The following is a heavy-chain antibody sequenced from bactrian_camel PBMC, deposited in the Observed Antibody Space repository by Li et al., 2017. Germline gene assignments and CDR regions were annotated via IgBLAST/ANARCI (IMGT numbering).Heavy chain of an antibody. V-gene: IGHV3-2*01. Sequence: VQLVESGGGLVQPGGSLRLSCAASGFTFSAYYMTWVRQAPGKGLEWVSTIDSDGSTTHYADSMKGRFTISRDNAKNTLCLQMDSLKTEDTAVYYCATDTLIWFISMARHYCSQGTQVTVS. J-gene: IGHJ4*01. D-gene: IGHD1*01. CDR2: IDSDGSTT. CDR1: GFTFSAYY. CDR3: ATDTLIWFISMARHY.